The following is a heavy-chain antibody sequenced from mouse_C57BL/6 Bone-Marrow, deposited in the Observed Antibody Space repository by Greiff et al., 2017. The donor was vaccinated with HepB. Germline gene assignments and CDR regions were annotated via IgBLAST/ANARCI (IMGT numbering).Heavy chain of an antibody. V-gene: IGHV1-18*01. J-gene: IGHJ3*01. Sequence: EVQLVESGPELVKPGASVKIPCKASGYTFTDYNMDWVKQSHGKSLEWIGDINPNNGGTIYNQKFKGKATLTVDKSSSTAYMELRSLTSEDTAVYYCARKGLYFGFAYWGQGTLVTVSA. CDR3: ARKGLYFGFAY. CDR1: GYTFTDYN. CDR2: INPNNGGT. D-gene: IGHD2-1*01.